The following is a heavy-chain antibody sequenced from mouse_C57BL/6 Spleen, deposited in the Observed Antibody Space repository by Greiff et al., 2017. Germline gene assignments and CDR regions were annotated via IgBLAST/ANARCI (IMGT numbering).Heavy chain of an antibody. CDR3: ARIEEITTWGSWVFAY. Sequence: QVTLKVSGPGILQPSQTLSLTCSFSGFSLSTFGMGVGWIRQPSGKGLEWLAHIWWDDDKYYNPALKSRLTLSKDTSKNQVFLKIANVDTADTAKYYCARIEEITTWGSWVFAYWGQGTLVTVSA. CDR1: GFSLSTFGMG. D-gene: IGHD2-4*01. V-gene: IGHV8-8*01. CDR2: IWWDDDK. J-gene: IGHJ3*01.